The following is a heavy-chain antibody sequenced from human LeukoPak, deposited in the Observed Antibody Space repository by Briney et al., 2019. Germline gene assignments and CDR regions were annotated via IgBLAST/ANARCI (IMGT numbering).Heavy chain of an antibody. J-gene: IGHJ4*02. Sequence: GGSLRLSCAASGFTFSSYAMHWVRQAPGKGLEWVAVISYDGSNKYYADSVKGRFTISRDNSKNTLYLQMNSLRAEDTAVYYCAKDRGVPAAMRGLDYWGQGTLVTVSS. V-gene: IGHV3-30*04. CDR1: GFTFSSYA. CDR2: ISYDGSNK. D-gene: IGHD2-2*01. CDR3: AKDRGVPAAMRGLDY.